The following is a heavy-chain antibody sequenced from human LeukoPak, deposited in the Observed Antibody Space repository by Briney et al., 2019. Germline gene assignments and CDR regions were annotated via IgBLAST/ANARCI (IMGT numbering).Heavy chain of an antibody. Sequence: WETLSLTCTVSGASINDYYWGWIRKPPGEGLEWIGYFYSRGNTKYNPPLKSRVTISIHTAKNQFYLKLSSVTPADTAVYYCAGEGGNWFDPWGQGTLVTVSS. CDR3: AGEGGNWFDP. D-gene: IGHD1-26*01. V-gene: IGHV4-59*01. J-gene: IGHJ5*02. CDR1: GASINDYY. CDR2: FYSRGNT.